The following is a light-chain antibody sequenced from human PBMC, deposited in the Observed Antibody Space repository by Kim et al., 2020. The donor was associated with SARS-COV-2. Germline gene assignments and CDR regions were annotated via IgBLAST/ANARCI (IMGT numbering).Light chain of an antibody. V-gene: IGKV3-20*01. CDR1: QSVSSNY. CDR2: GAS. J-gene: IGKJ2*01. Sequence: EIVLTQSPGTLSLSPGERATLSCRASQSVSSNYLTWYQQKPGQAPRLLIYGASSRATGIPDRFSGSGFGTDFTLTISRLEPEDFAVYYCQQYSSSPMYTFGQGTKLEI. CDR3: QQYSSSPMYT.